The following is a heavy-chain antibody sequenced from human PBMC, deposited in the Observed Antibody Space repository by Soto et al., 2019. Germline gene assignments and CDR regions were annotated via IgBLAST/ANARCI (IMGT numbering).Heavy chain of an antibody. CDR2: INPNSGGT. Sequence: ASVKVSCKASGYTFTTFGISWVRQAPGQGLEWMGWINPNSGGTNYAQKFQGRVTMTRDTSISTAYMELSRLRSDDTAVYYCARDTMGYCSSTSCYTGGGYYYYYGMDVWGQGTTVTVSS. D-gene: IGHD2-2*02. CDR1: GYTFTTFG. CDR3: ARDTMGYCSSTSCYTGGGYYYYYGMDV. V-gene: IGHV1-2*02. J-gene: IGHJ6*02.